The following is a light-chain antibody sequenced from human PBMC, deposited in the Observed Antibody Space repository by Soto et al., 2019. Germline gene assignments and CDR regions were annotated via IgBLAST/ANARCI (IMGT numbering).Light chain of an antibody. CDR3: HQYGRSPRGT. CDR1: QSVTSNY. V-gene: IGKV3-20*01. CDR2: GTS. Sequence: DIVLTQSPGTLSLSPGERATLSCRARQSVTSNYLAWYQQKPGQAPRLLMYGTSSRATGIPDRFSGSGSGTDFTLTISSLEPEDFAVYYCHQYGRSPRGTFGQGTKVDNK. J-gene: IGKJ1*01.